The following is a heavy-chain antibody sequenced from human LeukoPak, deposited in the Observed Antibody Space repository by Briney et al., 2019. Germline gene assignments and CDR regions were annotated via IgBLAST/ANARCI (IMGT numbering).Heavy chain of an antibody. Sequence: SETLSLTCSVSGDSIGSYYWTWIRQSAGKGLEWIGYIFYSGSTNYSPSLKSRVTISVDASNNQFSLQLRSVTAADTAIYYCARGRARDGSFPWLDSWGQGTLVTVSS. CDR1: GDSIGSYY. V-gene: IGHV4-59*01. J-gene: IGHJ5*01. CDR3: ARGRARDGSFPWLDS. CDR2: IFYSGST. D-gene: IGHD3-10*01.